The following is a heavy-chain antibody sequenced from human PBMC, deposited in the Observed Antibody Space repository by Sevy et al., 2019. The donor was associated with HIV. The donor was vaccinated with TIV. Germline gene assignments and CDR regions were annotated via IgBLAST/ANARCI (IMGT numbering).Heavy chain of an antibody. V-gene: IGHV3-53*01. CDR3: ARDLRTIFGVVLGMDV. D-gene: IGHD3-3*01. CDR1: GFTVSSNY. Sequence: GGSLRLSCAASGFTVSSNYMSWVRQAPGKGLEWVSVIYSGGSTYYADSVKGRFTISRDNSKNTLYLQMNSLRAEDRTVYYCARDLRTIFGVVLGMDVWGQGTTVTVSS. J-gene: IGHJ6*02. CDR2: IYSGGST.